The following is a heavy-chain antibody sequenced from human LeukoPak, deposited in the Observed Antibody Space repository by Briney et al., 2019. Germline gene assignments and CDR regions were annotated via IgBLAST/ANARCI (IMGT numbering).Heavy chain of an antibody. CDR2: INPNTGVT. D-gene: IGHD5-18*01. CDR3: ASGGYKLDY. V-gene: IGHV1-2*02. Sequence: ASVKVSCKASGYTFSDHYIHWVRRAPGQGLEWMGWINPNTGVTNYPQKFQGRVTMTRDTSISTAYMDLSRLTSDDTAVYYCASGGYKLDYWGQGTLVTVSS. CDR1: GYTFSDHY. J-gene: IGHJ4*02.